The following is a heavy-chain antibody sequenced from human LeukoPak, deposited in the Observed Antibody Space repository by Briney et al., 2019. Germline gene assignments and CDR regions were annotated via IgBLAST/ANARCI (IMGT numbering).Heavy chain of an antibody. CDR2: INPNSGGA. J-gene: IGHJ3*02. D-gene: IGHD3-16*01. CDR1: GYTFTSYG. Sequence: ASVKVSCKASGYTFTSYGFSWVRQAPGQGLEWMGWINPNSGGANYAQKFHGRVTMTRHTSISTVYMELSGLTSDDTAVYYCARDLGGNALDIWGQGTVVTVSS. CDR3: ARDLGGNALDI. V-gene: IGHV1-2*02.